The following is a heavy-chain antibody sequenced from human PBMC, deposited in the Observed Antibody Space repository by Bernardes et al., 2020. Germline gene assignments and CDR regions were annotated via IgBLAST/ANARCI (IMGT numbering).Heavy chain of an antibody. CDR1: GGSISSSSYY. CDR2: IYYSGST. CDR3: ARHGSGDYGDAFDI. Sequence: SETLSLTCTVSGGSISSSSYYWGWIRQPPGKGLEWIGSIYYSGSTYYNPSLKSRVTISVDTSKNQFSLKLSSVTAADTAVYYCARHGSGDYGDAFDIWGQGTMVTVSS. J-gene: IGHJ3*02. V-gene: IGHV4-39*01. D-gene: IGHD4-17*01.